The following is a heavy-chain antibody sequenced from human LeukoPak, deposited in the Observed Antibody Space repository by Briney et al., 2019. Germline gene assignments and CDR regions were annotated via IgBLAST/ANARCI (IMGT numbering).Heavy chain of an antibody. J-gene: IGHJ4*02. D-gene: IGHD3-10*01. V-gene: IGHV3-23*01. CDR2: ISDSGTFT. Sequence: GGSLRLSCAASGFTISSDDMSWVRQAPGKGLEWVSTISDSGTFTYYADSLKGRFTISRDNSKNTLYLQMNSLRAEDTAVYYCAKWASGSARGTHFDFFVQGTLVTVSS. CDR1: GFTISSDD. CDR3: AKWASGSARGTHFDF.